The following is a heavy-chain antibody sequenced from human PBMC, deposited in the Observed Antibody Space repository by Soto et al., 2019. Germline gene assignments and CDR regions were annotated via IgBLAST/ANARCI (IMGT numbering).Heavy chain of an antibody. D-gene: IGHD6-19*01. Sequence: GGSLRLSCAASGFTFSSYGMHWVRQAPGKGLEWVAVISYDGSNKYYADSVKGRFTISRDNSKNTLYLQMNSLRAEDTAVYYCAKDLLQWLVLSHNWFDPWGQGTLVTVSS. J-gene: IGHJ5*02. CDR3: AKDLLQWLVLSHNWFDP. CDR2: ISYDGSNK. CDR1: GFTFSSYG. V-gene: IGHV3-30*18.